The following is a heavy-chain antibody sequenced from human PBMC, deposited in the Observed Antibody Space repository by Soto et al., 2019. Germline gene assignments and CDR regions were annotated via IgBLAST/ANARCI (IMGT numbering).Heavy chain of an antibody. J-gene: IGHJ4*02. Sequence: QMQLHQWGAGLLKPSETLSLTCDVSGASISGYYWTWIRQPPGKGLEWIGEIDHSGSTNYNPSLKSRVTISGATSKSQVSLQLTSMTAADTAIYYCARSSWFQSLRAALGYWGQGTLVTVSS. V-gene: IGHV4-34*01. CDR3: ARSSWFQSLRAALGY. CDR2: IDHSGST. CDR1: GASISGYY. D-gene: IGHD6-25*01.